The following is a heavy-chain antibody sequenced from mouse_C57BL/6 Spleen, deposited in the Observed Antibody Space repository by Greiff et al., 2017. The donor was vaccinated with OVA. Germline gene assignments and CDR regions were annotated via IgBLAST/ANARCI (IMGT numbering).Heavy chain of an antibody. J-gene: IGHJ4*01. CDR1: GYTFTSYW. D-gene: IGHD1-1*01. V-gene: IGHV1-52*01. Sequence: QVQLQQPGAELVRPGSSVKLSCKASGYTFTSYWMHWVKQRPIQGLEWIGNIDPSDSETHYNQKFKDKATLTVDKSSSTAYMQLSSLTSEDSAVYYCAGPSYGSYAMDYWGQGTSVTVSS. CDR2: IDPSDSET. CDR3: AGPSYGSYAMDY.